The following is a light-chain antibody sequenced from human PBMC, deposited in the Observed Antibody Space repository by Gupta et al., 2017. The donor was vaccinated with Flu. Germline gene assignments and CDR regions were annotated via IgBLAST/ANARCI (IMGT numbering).Light chain of an antibody. CDR3: QQDGNSPPT. CDR2: GAS. Sequence: GTLSLSPGERVTLSCRASQSLTSGYLAWYQQRPGQAPRLLIFGASSRATGIPDRFSGSGSGTNFTLTISRLEPEDFAVYYCQQDGNSPPTFGQGTKVEIK. CDR1: QSLTSGY. V-gene: IGKV3-20*01. J-gene: IGKJ1*01.